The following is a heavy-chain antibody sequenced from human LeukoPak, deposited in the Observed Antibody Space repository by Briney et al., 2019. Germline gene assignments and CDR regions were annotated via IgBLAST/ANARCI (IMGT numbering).Heavy chain of an antibody. J-gene: IGHJ4*02. CDR2: ISYDGSNK. V-gene: IGHV3-30-3*01. Sequence: GRSLRLSYAASGFTFSSYAMHWVRQAPGKGLEWVAVISYDGSNKYYADSVKGRFTISRDNSKNTLYLQMNSLRAEDTAVYYCATEMAALDYWGQGTLVTVSS. D-gene: IGHD5-24*01. CDR1: GFTFSSYA. CDR3: ATEMAALDY.